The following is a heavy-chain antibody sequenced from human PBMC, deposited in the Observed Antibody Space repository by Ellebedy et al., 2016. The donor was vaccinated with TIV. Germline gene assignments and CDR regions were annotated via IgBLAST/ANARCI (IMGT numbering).Heavy chain of an antibody. CDR3: ARGYDYYGSGSYPYYFDY. CDR2: INPNSGGT. Sequence: ASVKVSCKASGYTFTGYYMHWVRQAPGQGLEWMGWINPNSGGTNYAQKFQGRVTMTRDTSISTAYMELSRLRSDDTAVYYCARGYDYYGSGSYPYYFDYWGQGTLVTVSS. V-gene: IGHV1-2*02. D-gene: IGHD3-10*01. CDR1: GYTFTGYY. J-gene: IGHJ4*02.